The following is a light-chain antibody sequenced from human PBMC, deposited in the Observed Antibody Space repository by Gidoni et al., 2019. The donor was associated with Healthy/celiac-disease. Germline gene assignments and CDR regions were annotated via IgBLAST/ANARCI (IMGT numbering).Light chain of an antibody. CDR2: DDS. V-gene: IGLV3-21*02. CDR3: QVWDSSSDHPGV. J-gene: IGLJ3*02. Sequence: SYVLTQPPSVSVAPGQTARITCGGTNIGSKSVHWYQRKPGQAPVLVVYDDSDRPSGIPGRFSGSNSGNTATLTISRVEAGDEADYYCQVWDSSSDHPGVFGGGTKLTVL. CDR1: NIGSKS.